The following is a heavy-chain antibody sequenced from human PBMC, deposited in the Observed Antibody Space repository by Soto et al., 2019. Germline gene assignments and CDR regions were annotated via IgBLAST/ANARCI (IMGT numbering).Heavy chain of an antibody. Sequence: ASVEVSCKASGYTVTSDGISWVRPATGQGLEWMGWISPYNTNTHYAQKFQGRVTMTTDTSTSTVYMEVRSLRSDDTAVYFGARERCSGTTCHCCGYWGQGTRVTVSS. V-gene: IGHV1-18*01. CDR1: GYTVTSDG. CDR2: ISPYNTNT. J-gene: IGHJ4*01. CDR3: ARERCSGTTCHCCGY. D-gene: IGHD2-2*01.